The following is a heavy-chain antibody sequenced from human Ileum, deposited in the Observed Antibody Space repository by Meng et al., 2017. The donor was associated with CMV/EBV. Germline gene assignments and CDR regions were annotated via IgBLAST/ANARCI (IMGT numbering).Heavy chain of an antibody. CDR1: GFTLSTFA. V-gene: IGHV3-23*01. Sequence: GGSLKISCIASGFTLSTFAMNWVRQAPGKGPEWVSGIGRSGDSTYYADSVKGRFTISRDNSRNTLYLQMTSLRVEDTAIYYCAKDGFVVAGAYYYGMDVWGQGTTVTVSS. CDR2: IGRSGDST. J-gene: IGHJ6*02. CDR3: AKDGFVVAGAYYYGMDV. D-gene: IGHD6-19*01.